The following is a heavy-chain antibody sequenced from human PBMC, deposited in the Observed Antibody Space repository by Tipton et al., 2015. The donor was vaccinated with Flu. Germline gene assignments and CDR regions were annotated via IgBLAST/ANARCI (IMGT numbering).Heavy chain of an antibody. J-gene: IGHJ4*02. D-gene: IGHD6-19*01. CDR2: ISAYNGNT. CDR3: ARDPKYKQWLVRFDY. V-gene: IGHV1-18*01. Sequence: QVQLVQSGAEVKKPGASVKVSCKASGYTFTSYGISWVRLAPGQGLEWMGWISAYNGNTNYAQKLQGRVTMTTDTSTSTAYMELRSLRSDDTAVYYCARDPKYKQWLVRFDYWGQGTLVTVSS. CDR1: GYTFTSYG.